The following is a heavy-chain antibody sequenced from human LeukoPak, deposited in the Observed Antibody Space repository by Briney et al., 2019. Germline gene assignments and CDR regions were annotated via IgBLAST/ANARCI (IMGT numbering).Heavy chain of an antibody. CDR2: INAANGNT. Sequence: ASVKVSCKASGYTFTTYAIYWVRQAPGQRLEWMAWINAANGNTKYSQNFQGRITISRDTSASTTYMVLSSLRSEDTAVYYCARIGWNYYFDYWGQGTLVTVSS. D-gene: IGHD1-1*01. J-gene: IGHJ4*02. V-gene: IGHV1-3*01. CDR3: ARIGWNYYFDY. CDR1: GYTFTTYA.